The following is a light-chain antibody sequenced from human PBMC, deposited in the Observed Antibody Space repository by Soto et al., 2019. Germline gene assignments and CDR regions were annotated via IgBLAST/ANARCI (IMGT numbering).Light chain of an antibody. CDR1: SSNIGSNT. V-gene: IGLV1-44*01. CDR3: QSYDSSLSALYV. CDR2: SNN. Sequence: QSVLTQPPSASGTPGQRVTISCSGSSSNIGSNTVNWYQQLPGTAPKLLIYSNNQRPSGVPDRFSGSKSGTSASLAISGLQSEDEADYYCQSYDSSLSALYVFGTGTKLTVL. J-gene: IGLJ1*01.